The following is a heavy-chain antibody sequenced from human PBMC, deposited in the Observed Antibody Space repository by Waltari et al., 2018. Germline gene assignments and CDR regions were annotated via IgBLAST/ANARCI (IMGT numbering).Heavy chain of an antibody. J-gene: IGHJ3*02. Sequence: QVQLVESGGGVVQPGRSLRLSCAASGFTFSSYGMHWVRQAPGKGLEWVAVIWYDGSNKYYADSVKGRFTISRDNSKNTLYLQMNSLRAEDTAVYYCARDHLPAAMGDAFDIWGQGTMVTVSS. CDR1: GFTFSSYG. CDR2: IWYDGSNK. V-gene: IGHV3-33*01. D-gene: IGHD2-2*01. CDR3: ARDHLPAAMGDAFDI.